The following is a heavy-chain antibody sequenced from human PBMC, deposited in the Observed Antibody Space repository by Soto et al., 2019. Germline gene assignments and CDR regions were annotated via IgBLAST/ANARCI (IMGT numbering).Heavy chain of an antibody. CDR2: VNNDGTDT. Sequence: EVQLVESGGGSVQPGGSLRLSCAASGFTFSNYWMYWVRQAPGTGLVWVARVNNDGTDTTHADSVKGRFTLSRDNAENTLYLQMNSLRAEDTAVYYCARGGLQHALYVWGHGSTVTVSS. V-gene: IGHV3-74*03. CDR1: GFTFSNYW. J-gene: IGHJ6*02. D-gene: IGHD6-13*01. CDR3: ARGGLQHALYV.